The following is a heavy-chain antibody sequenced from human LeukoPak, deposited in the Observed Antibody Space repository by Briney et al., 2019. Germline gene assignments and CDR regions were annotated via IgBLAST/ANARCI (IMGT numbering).Heavy chain of an antibody. Sequence: PSETLSLTCTVSGGSISSYYWSWIRQPPGKGLEWIGYIYNTGSTNYNPSLKSRVTISVDTSKNQVSLKLTSVTAADTAVYYCARSGGGSWYSNWFDPWGQGTLVTVSS. CDR3: ARSGGGSWYSNWFDP. V-gene: IGHV4-59*01. D-gene: IGHD6-13*01. CDR1: GGSISSYY. J-gene: IGHJ5*02. CDR2: IYNTGST.